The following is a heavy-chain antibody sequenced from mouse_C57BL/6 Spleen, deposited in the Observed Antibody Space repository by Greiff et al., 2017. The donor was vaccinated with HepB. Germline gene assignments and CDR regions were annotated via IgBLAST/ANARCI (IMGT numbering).Heavy chain of an antibody. CDR1: GYAFSSYW. J-gene: IGHJ4*01. Sequence: QVQLKESGAELVKPGASVKISCKASGYAFSSYWMNWVKQRPGKGLEWIGQIYPGDGDTNYNGKFKGKATLTADKSSSTAYMQLSSLTSEDSAVYFCARPPLTGAMDYWGQGTSVTVSS. D-gene: IGHD4-1*01. CDR2: IYPGDGDT. CDR3: ARPPLTGAMDY. V-gene: IGHV1-80*01.